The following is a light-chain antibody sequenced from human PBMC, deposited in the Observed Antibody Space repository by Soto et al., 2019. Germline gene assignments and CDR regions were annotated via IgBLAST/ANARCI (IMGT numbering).Light chain of an antibody. CDR2: WAS. CDR3: QQYSKTPYT. V-gene: IGKV4-1*01. Sequence: DIVMTQSPDSLAVSLGERATINCKSSQSILYSSDNKNYLAWYQQKPGQPPKLLIYWASTREFGVPDRFSGSGSGTDFTLTISSLQAEDVAVYYGQQYSKTPYTFGQGTKLESK. J-gene: IGKJ2*01. CDR1: QSILYSSDNKNY.